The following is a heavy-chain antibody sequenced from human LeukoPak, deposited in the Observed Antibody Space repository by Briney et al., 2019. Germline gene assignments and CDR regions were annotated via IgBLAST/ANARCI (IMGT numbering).Heavy chain of an antibody. CDR2: INPNSGGT. CDR1: GYTFTGYY. Sequence: ASVKVSCKASGYTFTGYYMHWVRQAPGQGLEWMGWINPNSGGTNYAQKFQGRVTMTRDTSISTAYMEQSRLRSDDTAVYYCARGLSGSGSYYDYGMDVWGQGTTVTVSS. CDR3: ARGLSGSGSYYDYGMDV. V-gene: IGHV1-2*02. D-gene: IGHD3-10*01. J-gene: IGHJ6*02.